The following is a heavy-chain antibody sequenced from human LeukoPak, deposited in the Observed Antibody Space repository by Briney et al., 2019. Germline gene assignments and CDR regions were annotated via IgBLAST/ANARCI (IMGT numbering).Heavy chain of an antibody. V-gene: IGHV1-24*01. J-gene: IGHJ4*02. CDR1: GYTLTELS. Sequence: GASVKVSCKVSGYTLTELSMHWVRQAPGKGLEWMGGFDPEDGGTIYAQKFQGRVTMTEDTSTDTAYMELSSLRSEDTAVYYCATAPGRQWLVLPLDYWGQGTLVTVSS. CDR2: FDPEDGGT. CDR3: ATAPGRQWLVLPLDY. D-gene: IGHD6-19*01.